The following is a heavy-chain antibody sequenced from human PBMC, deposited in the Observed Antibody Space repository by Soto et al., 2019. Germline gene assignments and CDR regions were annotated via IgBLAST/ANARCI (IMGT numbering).Heavy chain of an antibody. CDR3: ARDIYGGNCCDACDI. D-gene: IGHD2-15*01. J-gene: IGHJ3*02. CDR2: ISPYNGQT. CDR1: GYTFTNYG. V-gene: IGHV1-18*01. Sequence: QAQLVQSGAEVKKPGASVNISCKASGYTFTNYGFIWVRQAPGHGLEWVGWISPYNGQTEYAQNLQGRVTTTGDKPTSTAYMELRTLRSDDTAVYYCARDIYGGNCCDACDIWGQGTMVTVSS.